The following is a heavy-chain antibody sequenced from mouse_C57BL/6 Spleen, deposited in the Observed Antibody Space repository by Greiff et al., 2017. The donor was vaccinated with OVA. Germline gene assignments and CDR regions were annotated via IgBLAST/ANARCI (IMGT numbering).Heavy chain of an antibody. CDR2: IDPSDSYT. V-gene: IGHV1-69*01. CDR1: GYTFTSHW. D-gene: IGHD2-3*01. J-gene: IGHJ2*01. Sequence: VQLQQPGAELVMPGASVKLSCKASGYTFTSHWMHWVKQRPGQGLEWIGEIDPSDSYTNYNQKFKGKSTLTVDKSSSTAYMQLSSLTSEDSAVYYCARCPDGYYPDYWGQGTTLTVSS. CDR3: ARCPDGYYPDY.